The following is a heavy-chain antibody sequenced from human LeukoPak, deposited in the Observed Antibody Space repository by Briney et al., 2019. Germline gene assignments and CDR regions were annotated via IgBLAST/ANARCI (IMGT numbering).Heavy chain of an antibody. CDR1: GGSISSYY. J-gene: IGHJ6*03. Sequence: SETLSLTCTVSGGSISSYYWSWIRQPAGKGLEWIGRIYTSGSTNYNPSLKSRVTMSVDTSKNQFSLKLSSVTAADTAVYYCARDTYYDFWSGYYYYYMDVWGKGTTVTVSS. CDR3: ARDTYYDFWSGYYYYYMDV. D-gene: IGHD3-3*01. CDR2: IYTSGST. V-gene: IGHV4-4*07.